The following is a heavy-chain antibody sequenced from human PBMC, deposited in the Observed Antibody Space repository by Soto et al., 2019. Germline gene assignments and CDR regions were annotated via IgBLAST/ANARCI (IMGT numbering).Heavy chain of an antibody. CDR1: GGSISSYY. Sequence: PSETLSLTCTVAGGSISSYYWSWIRQPPGKGLEWIGYIYYSGSTNYNPSLKSRVTISVDTSKNQFSLKLSSVTAADTAVYYCARDARRLGRGWYFDYWGQGTLVTSPQ. V-gene: IGHV4-59*12. J-gene: IGHJ4*02. CDR3: ARDARRLGRGWYFDY. CDR2: IYYSGST. D-gene: IGHD7-27*01.